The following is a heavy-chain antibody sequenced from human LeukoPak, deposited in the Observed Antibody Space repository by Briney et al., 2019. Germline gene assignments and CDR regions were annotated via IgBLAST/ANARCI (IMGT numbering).Heavy chain of an antibody. CDR1: GGSIRSSHYG. V-gene: IGHV4-39*01. CDR3: ARYVVYGSGKYYFDY. Sequence: SETLSLTCFVSGGSIRSSHYGWRWIRQPPGKEVDRIASITYCGTTYYNPSLQSRVTISVDTSKNPFYLRLSSVTAADTAVYFCARYVVYGSGKYYFDYWGQGSLVTVSS. J-gene: IGHJ4*02. CDR2: ITYCGTT. D-gene: IGHD3-10*01.